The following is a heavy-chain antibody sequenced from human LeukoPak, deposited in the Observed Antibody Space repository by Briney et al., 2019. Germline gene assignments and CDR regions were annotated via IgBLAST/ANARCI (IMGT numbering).Heavy chain of an antibody. J-gene: IGHJ4*02. D-gene: IGHD2-8*02. CDR2: IKQDGSES. Sequence: GGSLRLSCAASVYTFSSHWMDWVRQAPGKGLEWVANIKQDGSESYYLDSVKGRFTISRDNAKRSLYLQMNSVRAEDTGVYYCANVRVGWGQGTLVTVSS. CDR3: ANVRVG. CDR1: VYTFSSHW. V-gene: IGHV3-7*01.